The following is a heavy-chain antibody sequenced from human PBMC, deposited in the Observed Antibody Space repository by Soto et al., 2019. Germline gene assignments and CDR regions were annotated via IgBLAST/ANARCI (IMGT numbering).Heavy chain of an antibody. CDR1: GYTFTSYE. V-gene: IGHV1-8*01. Sequence: ASVKVSCKASGYTFTSYEIIWVRQAAGQGLEWMGWMNPNSGDTGYAEKFQGRVTMTRNTAINTAYMDLSSLTSEDTALYYCVRGRDYAFWNGLNWFDPWGQGTLVTASS. D-gene: IGHD3-3*01. CDR2: MNPNSGDT. CDR3: VRGRDYAFWNGLNWFDP. J-gene: IGHJ5*02.